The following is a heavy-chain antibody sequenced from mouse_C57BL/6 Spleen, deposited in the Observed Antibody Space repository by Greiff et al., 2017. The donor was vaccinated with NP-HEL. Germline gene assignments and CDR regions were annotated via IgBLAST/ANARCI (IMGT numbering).Heavy chain of an antibody. Sequence: EVQLQQSGPELVKPGASVQIPCKASGYTFTDYNMDWVKQSHGKSLEWIGDINPNHGGTIYNQKFKGKATLTVDKSSSTAYMELRSLTSEDTAVYYCARDYGRSYWYFEVWGTGTTVTVSS. CDR3: ARDYGRSYWYFEV. D-gene: IGHD1-1*01. J-gene: IGHJ1*03. CDR1: GYTFTDYN. CDR2: INPNHGGT. V-gene: IGHV1-18*01.